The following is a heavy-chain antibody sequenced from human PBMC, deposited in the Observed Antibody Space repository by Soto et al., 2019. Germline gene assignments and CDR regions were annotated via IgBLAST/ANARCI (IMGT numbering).Heavy chain of an antibody. CDR3: AKGTTVTPWRYLDL. J-gene: IGHJ2*01. V-gene: IGHV3-30*18. CDR2: ISYDGGYE. D-gene: IGHD4-17*01. Sequence: QEQLVESGGGVVQPGKSLRLSCAASRFAFSSYAMHWVRQAPGKGLEWLAVISYDGGYENYADSVKGRFTVSRDNSKNTRWLQINSLRTDDTSLYNCAKGTTVTPWRYLDLWGQGTLVTVSS. CDR1: RFAFSSYA.